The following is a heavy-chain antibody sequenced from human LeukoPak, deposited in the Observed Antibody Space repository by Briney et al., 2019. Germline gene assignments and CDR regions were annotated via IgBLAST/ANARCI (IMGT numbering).Heavy chain of an antibody. CDR2: IGIRGDT. Sequence: GGSLRLSCAASGFTFIDYDMHWVRQVIGKGQEWVSAIGIRGDTHYSGSVKGRFTISRENAESSLYLQMNSLRAEDTAVYYCARGGIQVSGIDEFDYWGQGTLVTVSS. D-gene: IGHD6-19*01. J-gene: IGHJ4*02. V-gene: IGHV3-13*01. CDR3: ARGGIQVSGIDEFDY. CDR1: GFTFIDYD.